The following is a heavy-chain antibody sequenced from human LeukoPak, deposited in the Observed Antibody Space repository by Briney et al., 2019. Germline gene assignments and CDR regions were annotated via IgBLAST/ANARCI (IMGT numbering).Heavy chain of an antibody. J-gene: IGHJ5*02. Sequence: ASVKVSCKASGYTFTSYDINRVRQATGQGLEWMGWMNPNSGNTGYAQKFQGRVTMTRNTSVSTAYMELSSLRSEDTAVYYCARGQGYCSKTSCYTPSWFDPWGQGTLVTVSS. CDR1: GYTFTSYD. CDR2: MNPNSGNT. V-gene: IGHV1-8*01. CDR3: ARGQGYCSKTSCYTPSWFDP. D-gene: IGHD2-2*02.